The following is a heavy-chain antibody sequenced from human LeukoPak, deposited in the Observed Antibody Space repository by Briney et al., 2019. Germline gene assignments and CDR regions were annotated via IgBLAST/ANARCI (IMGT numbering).Heavy chain of an antibody. J-gene: IGHJ5*02. D-gene: IGHD4-17*01. V-gene: IGHV4-59*12. CDR1: GGSISSYY. CDR3: ARDKQGVKLRSAAGWNWFDP. Sequence: PSETLSLTCTVSGGSISSYYWSWIRQPPGKGLEWIGYVHYSEITNHNPSLKSRVTMSVDTSKNQFSLKLSSVTAADTAVYYCARDKQGVKLRSAAGWNWFDPWGQGTLVTVSS. CDR2: VHYSEIT.